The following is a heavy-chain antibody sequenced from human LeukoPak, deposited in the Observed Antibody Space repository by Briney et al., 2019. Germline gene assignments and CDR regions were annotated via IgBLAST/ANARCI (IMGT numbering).Heavy chain of an antibody. D-gene: IGHD6-13*01. Sequence: GGSLRLSCAASGFTFSNYAMSWVRQAPGKGLEWVSGPSGSGHSTYYADSVKGRSTISRDNSMNTLYVQMNSLRAEDTAVYYCAKEKMGIADYWGQGTLVTVSS. J-gene: IGHJ4*02. CDR1: GFTFSNYA. CDR2: PSGSGHST. CDR3: AKEKMGIADY. V-gene: IGHV3-23*01.